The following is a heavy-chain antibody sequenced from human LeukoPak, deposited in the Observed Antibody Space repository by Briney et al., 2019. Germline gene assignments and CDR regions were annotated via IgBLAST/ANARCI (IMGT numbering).Heavy chain of an antibody. V-gene: IGHV1-69*04. CDR1: GGTFSSYA. CDR3: AREVGGYYDSSGYYSFPPYYFDY. Sequence: SVKVSCKASGGTFSSYAISWVRQAPGQGLEWIGRIIPILGIANYAQKFQGRVTITADKSTSTAYMELSSLRSEDTAVYYCAREVGGYYDSSGYYSFPPYYFDYWGQGTLVTVSS. D-gene: IGHD3-22*01. J-gene: IGHJ4*02. CDR2: IIPILGIA.